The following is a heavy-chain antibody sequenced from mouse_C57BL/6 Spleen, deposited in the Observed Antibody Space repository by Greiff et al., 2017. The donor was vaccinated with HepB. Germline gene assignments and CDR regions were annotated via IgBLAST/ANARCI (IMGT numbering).Heavy chain of an antibody. V-gene: IGHV5-9*01. J-gene: IGHJ2*01. CDR3: ARRKNYGNFDY. CDR1: GFTFSSYT. Sequence: EVKVVESGGGLVKPGGSLKLSCAASGFTFSSYTMSWVRQTPEKRLEWVATISGGGGNTYYPDSVKGRFTISRDNAKNTLYLQMSSLRSEDTALYYCARRKNYGNFDYWGQGTTLTVSS. D-gene: IGHD1-1*01. CDR2: ISGGGGNT.